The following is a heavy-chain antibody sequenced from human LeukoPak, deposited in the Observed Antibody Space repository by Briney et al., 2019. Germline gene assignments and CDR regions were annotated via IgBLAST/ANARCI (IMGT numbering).Heavy chain of an antibody. CDR2: INPNSGGT. D-gene: IGHD1-26*01. Sequence: ASVKVSCKASGYTFTGYYMHWVRQAPGQGLEWMGWINPNSGGTNYAQKFQGRVTMTRDTSISTAYMELSRLKSDDTAIYYCARDNSVGDNAWWFDPWGQGTLVTVSS. J-gene: IGHJ5*02. CDR3: ARDNSVGDNAWWFDP. V-gene: IGHV1-2*02. CDR1: GYTFTGYY.